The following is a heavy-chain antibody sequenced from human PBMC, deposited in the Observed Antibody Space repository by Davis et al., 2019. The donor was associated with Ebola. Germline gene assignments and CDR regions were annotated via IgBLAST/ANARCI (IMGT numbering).Heavy chain of an antibody. CDR3: ARGPMPSWYADYYKYGMDV. CDR1: GFTVSSNH. V-gene: IGHV3-53*05. D-gene: IGHD6-13*01. J-gene: IGHJ6*02. Sequence: GGSLRLSCTASGFTVSSNHMSWVRQAPGKGLEWVSVIYDQSTAYADAVRGRFTISRDNNKESLYLQINSLRSEDTALYFCARGPMPSWYADYYKYGMDVWGQGTTVTASS. CDR2: IYDQST.